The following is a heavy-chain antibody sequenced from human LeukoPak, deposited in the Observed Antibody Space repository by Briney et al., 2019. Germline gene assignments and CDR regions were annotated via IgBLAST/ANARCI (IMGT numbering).Heavy chain of an antibody. J-gene: IGHJ5*02. D-gene: IGHD3-22*01. CDR3: ARLYFYDTRPTFDL. Sequence: GGSLRLSCAASGFTFSDYYMSWIRQAPGKGLEWVSYISSGSRATNYADSVKGRFTISRDNAKKSLYLQMNSLRAEDTAVYYCARLYFYDTRPTFDLWGQGTLVTVSS. CDR2: ISSGSRAT. V-gene: IGHV3-11*06. CDR1: GFTFSDYY.